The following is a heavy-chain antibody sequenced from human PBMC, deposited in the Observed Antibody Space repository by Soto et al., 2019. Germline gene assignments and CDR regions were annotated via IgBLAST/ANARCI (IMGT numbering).Heavy chain of an antibody. J-gene: IGHJ4*02. Sequence: PSETLSLTCTVSGGSISSGGYYWSWIRQHPWKGLEWIGYIYYSGSTYYNPSLKSRVTISVDTSKNQFSLKLSSVTAADTAVYYCAREVAAAGLDYWGQGTLVTVSS. D-gene: IGHD6-13*01. CDR3: AREVAAAGLDY. CDR2: IYYSGST. CDR1: GGSISSGGYY. V-gene: IGHV4-31*03.